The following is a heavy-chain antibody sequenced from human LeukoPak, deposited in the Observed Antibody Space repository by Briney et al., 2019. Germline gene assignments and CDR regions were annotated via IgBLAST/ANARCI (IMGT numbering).Heavy chain of an antibody. CDR2: IRSKANGYAT. CDR1: GFTFSGSA. D-gene: IGHD1-26*01. V-gene: IGHV3-73*01. J-gene: IGHJ3*02. CDR3: TSLQPSADI. Sequence: GGSLRLSCAASGFTFSGSAMHWVRQASGNGLEWVGRIRSKANGYATANAASVKGRFTISRDDSKNTAYLQMNSLKTEDTAVYYCTSLQPSADIWGQGTMVTVSS.